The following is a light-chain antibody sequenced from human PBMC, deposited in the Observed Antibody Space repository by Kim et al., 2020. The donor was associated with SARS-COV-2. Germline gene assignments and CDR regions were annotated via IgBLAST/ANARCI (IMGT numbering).Light chain of an antibody. CDR1: QYVTRG. CDR3: QHRQT. CDR2: DAS. V-gene: IGKV1-5*01. J-gene: IGKJ1*01. Sequence: DIHMTQSPSTLPASVGDRVTITCRATQYVTRGLAWYQQKPGRAPKLLIYDASTLDRGVPSRFRGSGSGTEFTLTINSLQPDDFASYYCQHRQTFGQGTKVDIK.